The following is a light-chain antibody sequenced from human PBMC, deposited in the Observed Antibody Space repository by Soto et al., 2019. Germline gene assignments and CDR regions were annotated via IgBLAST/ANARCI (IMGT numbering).Light chain of an antibody. Sequence: DIVMTQSPDSLAVSLGERATINCKSSQSVLYSSNNKNYLAWYQQKPGQPPKLLIYWASTRESGVPDRFSGSGSVRDSTLTIGILQAEDLAVYYWQQYYSTPLTFGQRTKLEIK. CDR1: QSVLYSSNNKNY. V-gene: IGKV4-1*01. CDR3: QQYYSTPLT. CDR2: WAS. J-gene: IGKJ2*01.